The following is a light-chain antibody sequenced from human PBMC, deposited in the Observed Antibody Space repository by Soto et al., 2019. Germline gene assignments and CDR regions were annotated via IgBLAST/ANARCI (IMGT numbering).Light chain of an antibody. CDR1: QSVSRS. J-gene: IGKJ4*02. Sequence: DIQMTQSPSRLSASVGDRVTITCRASQSVSRSLAWYQQKPGKAPKLLIYDASNLEAGVPSRFRGSGSGTDFTFTISRLEPEDFAVYYCQQRSNSPPGFGGGTKVDI. V-gene: IGKV1-5*01. CDR3: QQRSNSPPG. CDR2: DAS.